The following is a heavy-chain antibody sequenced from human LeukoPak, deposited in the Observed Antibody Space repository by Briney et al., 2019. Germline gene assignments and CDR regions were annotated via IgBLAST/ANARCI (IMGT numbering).Heavy chain of an antibody. V-gene: IGHV4-59*01. D-gene: IGHD5-18*01. J-gene: IGHJ3*02. CDR3: AGSGYSYGLEAFDI. Sequence: SETLSLTCTVSGGSISSYYWSWIRQLPGKGLEWIGYIYYSGSTNYNPSLKSRVTISVDTSKNQFSLKLSSVTAADTAVYYCAGSGYSYGLEAFDIWGQGTMVTVSS. CDR1: GGSISSYY. CDR2: IYYSGST.